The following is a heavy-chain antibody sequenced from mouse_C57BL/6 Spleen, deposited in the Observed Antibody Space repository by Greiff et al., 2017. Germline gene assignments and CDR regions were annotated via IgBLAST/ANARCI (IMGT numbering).Heavy chain of an antibody. CDR3: ARGGTVKDWYFDV. Sequence: EVQLQQSGPELVKPGASVKISCKASGYTFTDYYMNWVKQSHGKSLEWIGDINPNNGGTSYNQKFKGKATLTVDKSSSTAYMELRSLTSEDSAVYYCARGGTVKDWYFDVWGTGTTVTVSS. CDR1: GYTFTDYY. CDR2: INPNNGGT. D-gene: IGHD1-1*01. J-gene: IGHJ1*03. V-gene: IGHV1-26*01.